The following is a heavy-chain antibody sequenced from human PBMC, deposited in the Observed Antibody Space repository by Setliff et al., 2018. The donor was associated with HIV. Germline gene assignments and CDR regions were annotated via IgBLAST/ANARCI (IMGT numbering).Heavy chain of an antibody. Sequence: PSETLSLTCTVSGGSVSSHYWSWIRQPPGKGLEWIGSLYYSGSTVYNPSLKSPVTISLDASKTQFSLRLTSVTAADTAVYFCARLGSGWSDSYYYAMDVWGQGTTVTVSS. V-gene: IGHV4-59*02. J-gene: IGHJ6*02. CDR1: GGSVSSHY. CDR2: LYYSGST. CDR3: ARLGSGWSDSYYYAMDV. D-gene: IGHD6-19*01.